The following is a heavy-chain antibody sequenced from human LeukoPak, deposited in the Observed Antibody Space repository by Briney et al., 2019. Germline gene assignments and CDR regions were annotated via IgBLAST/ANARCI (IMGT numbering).Heavy chain of an antibody. J-gene: IGHJ3*02. CDR2: INPSGGST. CDR1: GYTFTNYY. D-gene: IGHD2-2*01. Sequence: ASVKVSCKASGYTFTNYYLHWVRQAPGQGLEWMGIINPSGGSTSYAQKFQGRVTMTTDTSTSTVYMELSSLRSEDTALYYCAREFRSSTSYRGDVFDIWGQGTMVTVSS. V-gene: IGHV1-46*01. CDR3: AREFRSSTSYRGDVFDI.